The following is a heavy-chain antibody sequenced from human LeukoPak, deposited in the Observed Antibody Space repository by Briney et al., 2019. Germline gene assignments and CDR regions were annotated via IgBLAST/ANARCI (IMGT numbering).Heavy chain of an antibody. V-gene: IGHV3-21*01. CDR3: AREGVWYFDL. Sequence: GGSLRLSCAASGFTFSSYTMNWVSQAPGKGLEWVSSISSSSSHIYYADSVKGRFTISRDNAKNSLYLQMNSLRAEDTAVYYCAREGVWYFDLWGRGTLVTVSS. CDR2: ISSSSSHI. CDR1: GFTFSSYT. J-gene: IGHJ2*01.